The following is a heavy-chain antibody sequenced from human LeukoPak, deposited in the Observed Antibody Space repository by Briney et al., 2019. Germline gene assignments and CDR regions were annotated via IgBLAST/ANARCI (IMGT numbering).Heavy chain of an antibody. V-gene: IGHV3-48*02. CDR2: ITTNSVM. D-gene: IGHD2-2*01. CDR1: GFTLSDYG. Sequence: GGSLRLSCVASGFTLSDYGMSWARQAPGKGLEWISYITTNSVMFYADSVEGRFAISRDNDQNSVYLRMSVLRDDDTAVYYCTRGRYQFLGPNDSWGQGALVTVSS. CDR3: TRGRYQFLGPNDS. J-gene: IGHJ5*01.